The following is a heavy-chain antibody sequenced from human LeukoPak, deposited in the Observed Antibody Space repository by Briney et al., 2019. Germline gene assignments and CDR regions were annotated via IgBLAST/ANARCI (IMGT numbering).Heavy chain of an antibody. CDR2: IYYSGST. V-gene: IGHV4-39*01. Sequence: SETLSLTCTVSGGSIGSSSYYWGWIRQPPGKGLEWIGSIYYSGSTYYNPSLKSRVTISVDTSKNQFSLKLSSVTAADTAVYYCARFPPTDAFDIWGQGTMVTVSS. CDR3: ARFPPTDAFDI. J-gene: IGHJ3*02. CDR1: GGSIGSSSYY.